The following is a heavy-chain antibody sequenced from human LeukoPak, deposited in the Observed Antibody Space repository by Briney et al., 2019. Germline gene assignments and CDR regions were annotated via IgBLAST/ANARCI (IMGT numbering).Heavy chain of an antibody. CDR3: ARDGLCCSGGSCYNY. D-gene: IGHD2-15*01. Sequence: GGSLRLSCAASGFTVSSNYMSWVRQAPGKGLEWVSVIYSGGSTYYADSVKGRFTISRDNSKNTLYLQMNSLRAEDTAVYYCARDGLCCSGGSCYNYWGQGTLVTVSS. V-gene: IGHV3-53*01. CDR2: IYSGGST. CDR1: GFTVSSNY. J-gene: IGHJ4*02.